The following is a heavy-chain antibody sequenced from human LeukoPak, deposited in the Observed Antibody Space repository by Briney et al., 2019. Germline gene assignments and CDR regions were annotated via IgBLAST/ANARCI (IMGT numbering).Heavy chain of an antibody. CDR2: ISWNSGSI. D-gene: IGHD2-2*01. CDR1: GFTFDDYA. V-gene: IGHV3-9*01. CDR3: ARELIVVVPAAVNGYGMDV. Sequence: GGSLRLSCAASGFTFDDYAMHWVRQAPGKGLEWVSGISWNSGSIGYADSVKGRFTISRDNSKNTLYLQMNSLRAEDTAVYYCARELIVVVPAAVNGYGMDVWGQGTTVTVSS. J-gene: IGHJ6*02.